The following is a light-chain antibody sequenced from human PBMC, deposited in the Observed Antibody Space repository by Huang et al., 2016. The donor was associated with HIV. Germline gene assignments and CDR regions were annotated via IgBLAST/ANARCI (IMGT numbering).Light chain of an antibody. J-gene: IGKJ2*01. Sequence: EIVLTQSPGTLYVSPGERATLTCRPSQSVNSLVLAWYQQRPGQPPRLLLSGSSDRATGGPDRFSGCGSGTNFSLTISILEPEDFAVYFCQQYASSPRTFGQGTRLDIK. CDR2: GSS. CDR1: QSVNSLV. V-gene: IGKV3-20*01. CDR3: QQYASSPRT.